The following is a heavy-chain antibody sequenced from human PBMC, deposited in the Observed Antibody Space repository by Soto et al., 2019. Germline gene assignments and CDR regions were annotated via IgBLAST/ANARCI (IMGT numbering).Heavy chain of an antibody. J-gene: IGHJ4*02. CDR2: ILPIFATA. V-gene: IGHV1-69*06. D-gene: IGHD2-2*01. CDR1: GGTFNNYV. Sequence: QVQLVQSGGEVKKPGSSVKVSCKASGGTFNNYVVNWVRQAPGQGLEWMGGILPIFATANYAQKFQGRVTSTADKSTSTAYMELTSLRSEDTAVYYCAGRCDSTTCLGHFDYWGQGTLVTVAS. CDR3: AGRCDSTTCLGHFDY.